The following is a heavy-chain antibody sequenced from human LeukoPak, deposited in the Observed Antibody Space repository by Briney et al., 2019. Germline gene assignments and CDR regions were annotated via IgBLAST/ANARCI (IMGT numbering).Heavy chain of an antibody. D-gene: IGHD2-15*01. CDR3: ARFMGYCSGGSCYSRSYWYFDL. J-gene: IGHJ2*01. V-gene: IGHV4-34*01. Sequence: SETLSLTCAVYGGSFSGYYWSWIRQPPGKGLEWIGEINHSGSTNYNPSLKSRVTISVDTSKNQFSLKLSSATAADTAVYYCARFMGYCSGGSCYSRSYWYFDLWGRGTLVTVSS. CDR2: INHSGST. CDR1: GGSFSGYY.